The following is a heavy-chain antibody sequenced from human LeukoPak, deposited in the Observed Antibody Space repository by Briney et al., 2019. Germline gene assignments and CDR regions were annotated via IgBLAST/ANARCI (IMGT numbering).Heavy chain of an antibody. V-gene: IGHV1-69*05. J-gene: IGHJ3*02. CDR3: AGLRGSEDYYDSSGSPWAFDI. D-gene: IGHD3-22*01. CDR1: GGTFSSYA. CDR2: IVPIFGTA. Sequence: SVKVSCTASGGTFSSYAISWVRQAPGQGLEWMGGIVPIFGTANYAQKFQGRVTITTDESTSTAYMELSSLRSEDTAVYYCAGLRGSEDYYDSSGSPWAFDIWGQGTMVTVSS.